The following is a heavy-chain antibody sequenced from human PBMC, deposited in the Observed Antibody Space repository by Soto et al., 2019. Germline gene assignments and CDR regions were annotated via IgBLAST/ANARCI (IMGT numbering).Heavy chain of an antibody. CDR2: IWYDGSNK. CDR3: ARLDHYYYYMDV. J-gene: IGHJ6*03. CDR1: GFTFSSYG. V-gene: IGHV3-33*01. Sequence: QVQLVESGGGVVQPGRSLRLSCAASGFTFSSYGMHWVRQAPGKGLEWVAVIWYDGSNKYYADSVKGRFTISRDNSKNTLYLQMNSLRAEDTAVYYCARLDHYYYYMDVWGKGTTVTVSS. D-gene: IGHD3-3*01.